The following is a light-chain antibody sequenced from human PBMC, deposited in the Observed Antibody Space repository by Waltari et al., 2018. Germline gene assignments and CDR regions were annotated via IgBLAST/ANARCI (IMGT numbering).Light chain of an antibody. CDR1: SSNPGSNYT. Sequence: QSGLTQPPSVSGAAGQRVIISCTGTSSNPGSNYTVHSDQQFPGTAPKVLIYANENRPSGIPDRFSASKSGTSASLTITGLQTEDEADYYCQSYDNNLRAWVFGGGTKVTVL. V-gene: IGLV1-40*01. CDR2: ANE. J-gene: IGLJ3*02. CDR3: QSYDNNLRAWV.